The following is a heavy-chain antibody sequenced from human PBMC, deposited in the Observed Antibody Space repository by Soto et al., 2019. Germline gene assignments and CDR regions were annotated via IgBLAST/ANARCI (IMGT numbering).Heavy chain of an antibody. D-gene: IGHD6-13*01. V-gene: IGHV4-34*01. Sequence: QVQLQQWGAGLLKPSETLSLTCAVYGGSFSGYYWSWIRQPPGKGLEWFGEINHSGSTNYNPSLKSRVTISVDTSKTQFSLKLSSVTAADTAVYYCARTYSSSWSPFDYWGQGTLVTVSS. CDR3: ARTYSSSWSPFDY. CDR2: INHSGST. J-gene: IGHJ4*02. CDR1: GGSFSGYY.